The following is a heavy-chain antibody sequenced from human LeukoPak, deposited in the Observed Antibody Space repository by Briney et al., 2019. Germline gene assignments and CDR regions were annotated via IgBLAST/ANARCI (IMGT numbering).Heavy chain of an antibody. V-gene: IGHV4-34*01. J-gene: IGHJ4*02. D-gene: IGHD6-19*01. CDR2: INHSGST. CDR3: ARHGRSSGWYEYYFDY. CDR1: GGSFSGYY. Sequence: PSETLSLTCAVYGGSFSGYYWSWIRQPPGKGLEWIGEINHSGSTNYNPSLKSRVTISVDTSKNQFSLKLSSVTAADTAVYYCARHGRSSGWYEYYFDYWGQGTLVTVSS.